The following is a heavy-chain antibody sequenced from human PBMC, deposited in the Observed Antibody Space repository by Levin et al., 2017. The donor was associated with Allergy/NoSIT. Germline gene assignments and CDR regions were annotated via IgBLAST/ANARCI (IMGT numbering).Heavy chain of an antibody. J-gene: IGHJ3*02. D-gene: IGHD3-10*01. V-gene: IGHV3-30*18. Sequence: GGSLRLSCAASGFTFSSYGMHWVRQAPGKGLEWVAVISYDGSNKYYADSVKGRFTISRDNSKNTLYLQMNSLRAEDTAVYYCAKDRGSGSQRGSDAFDIWGQGTMVTVSS. CDR1: GFTFSSYG. CDR3: AKDRGSGSQRGSDAFDI. CDR2: ISYDGSNK.